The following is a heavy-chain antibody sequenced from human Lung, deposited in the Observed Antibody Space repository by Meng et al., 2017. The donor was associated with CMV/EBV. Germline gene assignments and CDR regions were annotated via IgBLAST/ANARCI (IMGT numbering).Heavy chain of an antibody. CDR2: VDHRGST. CDR1: GGSSSDYY. D-gene: IGHD2-8*01. Sequence: SETLSLXCAVYGGSSSDYYGSWFRQLPGEALEWIGEVDHRGSTNYNPSLRSRATISIDTSKLQFSLSLASVTAADSAVYFCERRESLVMVPANLRWFDPWGQGTRVTVSS. CDR3: ERRESLVMVPANLRWFDP. V-gene: IGHV4-34*01. J-gene: IGHJ5*02.